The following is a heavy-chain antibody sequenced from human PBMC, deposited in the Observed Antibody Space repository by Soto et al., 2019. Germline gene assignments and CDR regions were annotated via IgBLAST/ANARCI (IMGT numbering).Heavy chain of an antibody. J-gene: IGHJ6*02. CDR3: ARGRVPAAIRYYYYYGMDV. D-gene: IGHD2-2*01. Sequence: GGSLRLSCAASGFTFSSYAMHWVRQAPGKGLEYVSAISSNGGSTYYANSVKGRFTISRDNSKNTLYLQMGSLRAEDMAVYYCARGRVPAAIRYYYYYGMDVWGQGTTVTVSS. CDR2: ISSNGGST. CDR1: GFTFSSYA. V-gene: IGHV3-64*01.